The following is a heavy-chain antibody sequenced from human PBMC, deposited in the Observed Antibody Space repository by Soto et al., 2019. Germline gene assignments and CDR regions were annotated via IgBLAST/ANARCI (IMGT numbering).Heavy chain of an antibody. CDR1: GFTFSSYA. V-gene: IGHV3-23*01. CDR2: ISGSGGST. D-gene: IGHD3-10*01. J-gene: IGHJ6*02. CDR3: AKTQLDYYGSGSYPVGDYYGMDV. Sequence: GGSLRLSCAASGFTFSSYAMSWVRQAPGKGLEWVSAISGSGGSTYYADSVKGRFTISRDNSKNTLYLQMNSLRAEDTAVYYCAKTQLDYYGSGSYPVGDYYGMDVWGQGTTVTVSS.